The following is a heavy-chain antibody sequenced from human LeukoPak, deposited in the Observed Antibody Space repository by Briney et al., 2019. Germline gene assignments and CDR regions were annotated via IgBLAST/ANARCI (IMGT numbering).Heavy chain of an antibody. D-gene: IGHD3-22*01. Sequence: PSETLSLTCTVSGYSISSGYYWGWIRQPPGKGLEWIGSIYHSGSTYYNPSLKSRVSISVDTSKNQFSLKLSSVTAADTAVYFCASGFTMIVAALWGPGTLVTVSS. V-gene: IGHV4-38-2*02. J-gene: IGHJ4*02. CDR2: IYHSGST. CDR3: ASGFTMIVAAL. CDR1: GYSISSGYY.